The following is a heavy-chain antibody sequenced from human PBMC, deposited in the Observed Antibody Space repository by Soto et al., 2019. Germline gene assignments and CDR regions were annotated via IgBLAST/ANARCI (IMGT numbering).Heavy chain of an antibody. CDR3: ARVSGDWEIFFDFDI. CDR2: IWNDGSNV. D-gene: IGHD1-26*01. J-gene: IGHJ3*02. V-gene: IGHV3-33*01. CDR1: GFTFRNYA. Sequence: QVQLVESGGGVVQPGRSLRLSCAASGFTFRNYAMHWVRQAPGKGLEWVAVIWNDGSNVYYTDSVKGRFTLSIDNSMSTLILQMNSLRAEDTTVYYCARVSGDWEIFFDFDIWGQGTMVTVSS.